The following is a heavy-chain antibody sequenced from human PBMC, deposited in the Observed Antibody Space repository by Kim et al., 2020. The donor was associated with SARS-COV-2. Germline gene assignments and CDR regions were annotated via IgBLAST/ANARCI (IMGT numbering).Heavy chain of an antibody. V-gene: IGHV4-31*02. CDR3: ARDLGSRNDY. CDR2: IT. J-gene: IGHJ4*02. Sequence: ITHDNPALKSRVTISVDTSKNQFSLKLSSVTAADTAVYYCARDLGSRNDYWGQGTLVTVSS.